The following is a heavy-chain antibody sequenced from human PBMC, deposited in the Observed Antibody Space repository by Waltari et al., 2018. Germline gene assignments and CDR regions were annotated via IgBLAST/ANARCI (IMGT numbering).Heavy chain of an antibody. CDR1: GDIVPSNSAA. D-gene: IGHD4-17*01. J-gene: IGHJ6*02. V-gene: IGHV6-1*01. CDR3: ARTGYGDYEFYYYGMDV. Sequence: QVQLQQSGPGLVKPSQTLSLTCAISGDIVPSNSAASNWLRQYPPRGLAWLGRTYYRSKWYNDYAVSVKSRITINPDTSKNQFSLQLNSVTPEDTAVYYCARTGYGDYEFYYYGMDVWGQGTTVTVSS. CDR2: TYYRSKWYN.